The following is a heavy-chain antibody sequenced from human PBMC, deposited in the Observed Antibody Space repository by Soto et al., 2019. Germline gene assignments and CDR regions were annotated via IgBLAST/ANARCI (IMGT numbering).Heavy chain of an antibody. CDR2: IIPILGIA. CDR1: GGTFSSYT. J-gene: IGHJ3*02. V-gene: IGHV1-69*02. Sequence: QVQLVQSGAEVKKPGSSVKVSCKASGGTFSSYTISWVRQAPGQGLEWMGRIIPILGIANYAQKFQGRVTITADKSTSTAYMGLSSLRSEDTAVYYCASKDIVVVPAASLLAFDIWGQGTMVTVSS. CDR3: ASKDIVVVPAASLLAFDI. D-gene: IGHD2-2*01.